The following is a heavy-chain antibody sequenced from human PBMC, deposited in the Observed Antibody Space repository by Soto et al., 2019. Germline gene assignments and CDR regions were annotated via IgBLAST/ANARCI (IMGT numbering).Heavy chain of an antibody. J-gene: IGHJ3*02. CDR3: AKKRANCSGGSCYSFGAFDI. V-gene: IGHV3-23*01. CDR2: ISGSGGST. Sequence: GGSLRLSCAASGFTFSSYAMSWVRQAPGKGLEWVSAISGSGGSTYYADSVKGRFTISRDNSKNTLYLQMNSLRAEDTAVYYCAKKRANCSGGSCYSFGAFDIWGQGTMVTVSS. D-gene: IGHD2-15*01. CDR1: GFTFSSYA.